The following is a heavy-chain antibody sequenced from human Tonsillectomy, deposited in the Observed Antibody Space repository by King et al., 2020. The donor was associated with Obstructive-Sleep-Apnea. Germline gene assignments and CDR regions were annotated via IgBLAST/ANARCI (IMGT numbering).Heavy chain of an antibody. J-gene: IGHJ4*02. CDR2: INHSGST. Sequence: VKLQQWGAGLLKPSETLSLTCAVYGGSFSGYYWSWIRQPPGKGLEWIGEINHSGSTNYNPSLKSRVTISVDTSKNQFSLKLSSVTAADTAVYYCARGLNITMVRGVLDYWGQGTLVTVSS. CDR1: GGSFSGYY. CDR3: ARGLNITMVRGVLDY. D-gene: IGHD3-10*01. V-gene: IGHV4-34*01.